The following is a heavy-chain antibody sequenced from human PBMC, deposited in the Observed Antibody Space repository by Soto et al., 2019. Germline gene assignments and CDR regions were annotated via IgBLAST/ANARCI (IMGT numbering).Heavy chain of an antibody. D-gene: IGHD3-3*01. CDR2: IYTKERT. CDR3: ARGGGSHYDFWSGYRPVSYYYYGMDV. Sequence: LTCTVSGGSITNYYWSWIRQPAGKGLEWIGRIYTKERTNYNLSFRNRVTMSVDTSKNQFSLKLDAVTAADTAVYYCARGGGSHYDFWSGYRPVSYYYYGMDVWGQGTTVTVSS. J-gene: IGHJ6*02. CDR1: GGSITNYY. V-gene: IGHV4-4*07.